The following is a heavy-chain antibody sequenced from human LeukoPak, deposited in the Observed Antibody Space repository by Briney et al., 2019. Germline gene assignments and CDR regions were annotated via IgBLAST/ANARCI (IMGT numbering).Heavy chain of an antibody. D-gene: IGHD3-3*01. J-gene: IGHJ4*02. CDR1: GFTFSSYW. CDR3: ARTDFWSGYYTGY. CDR2: IKQDGSGK. Sequence: SGGSLRLSCAASGFTFSSYWMSWVRQAPGKGLEWVANIKQDGSGKYYVDSVKGRFTISRDNAKNSLYLQMNSLRAEDTAVYYCARTDFWSGYYTGYWGQGTLVTVSS. V-gene: IGHV3-7*01.